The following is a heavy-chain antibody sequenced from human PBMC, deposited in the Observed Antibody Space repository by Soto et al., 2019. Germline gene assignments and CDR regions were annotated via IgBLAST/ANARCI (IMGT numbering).Heavy chain of an antibody. CDR1: GYTFTSYY. D-gene: IGHD2-8*01. V-gene: IGHV1-46*01. Sequence: GASVKVSCKASGYTFTSYYMHWVRQPPGQGLEWVGIINPSGGKTSYAQEFQGRVTVTRDTSTSTVYMELSSLRSEDTAVYYCMVYAARDIDYWGQGTLVTVSS. CDR3: MVYAARDIDY. J-gene: IGHJ4*02. CDR2: INPSGGKT.